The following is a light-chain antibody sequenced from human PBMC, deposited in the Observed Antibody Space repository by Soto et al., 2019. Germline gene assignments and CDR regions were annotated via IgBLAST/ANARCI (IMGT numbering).Light chain of an antibody. J-gene: IGLJ2*01. CDR2: SND. Sequence: QSVLTQPPSASGTPGQRVTISCSVSSSNVARNTINWYQQLPGTAPKLLCYSNDHRPSGVPYRFSGSKSGTSASLAISVLQYEDEADYYCAAWDDSLHGPVFGGGTKLTVL. V-gene: IGLV1-44*01. CDR1: SSNVARNT. CDR3: AAWDDSLHGPV.